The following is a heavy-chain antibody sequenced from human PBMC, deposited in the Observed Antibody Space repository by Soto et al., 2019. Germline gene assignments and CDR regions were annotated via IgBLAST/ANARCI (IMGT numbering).Heavy chain of an antibody. CDR2: ISGGGSST. CDR1: GFTFSSYA. Sequence: VQLLESGGGLEQPGGSLRLSCVGSGFTFSSYAVTWVRQAPGKGLEWGSSISGGGSSTFYADSVKGRFTIPRDNSKITLFLQMNSLIAEDTAVYYCAKGLEVVTVPDYWGQGTLVTVFS. J-gene: IGHJ4*02. CDR3: AKGLEVVTVPDY. D-gene: IGHD2-21*02. V-gene: IGHV3-23*01.